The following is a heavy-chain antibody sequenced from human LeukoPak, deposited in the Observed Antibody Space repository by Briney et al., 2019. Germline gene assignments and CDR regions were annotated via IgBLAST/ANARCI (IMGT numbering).Heavy chain of an antibody. CDR2: IYDSGRT. D-gene: IGHD6-19*01. CDR1: GGSISSYY. J-gene: IGHJ4*02. V-gene: IGHV4-59*08. CDR3: ARHPPQGYSSGLYYFDY. Sequence: SVTLSLTCTVSGGSISSYYWSWIRQPPGKGLEWIGYIYDSGRTNYNPSLKSRVTISVDTSKNQFSLKLSSVTAADTAVYYCARHPPQGYSSGLYYFDYWGQGTLVT.